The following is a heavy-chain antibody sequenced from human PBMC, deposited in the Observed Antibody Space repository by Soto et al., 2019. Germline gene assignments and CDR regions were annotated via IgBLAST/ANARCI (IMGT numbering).Heavy chain of an antibody. CDR1: GYTFTSYG. V-gene: IGHV1-46*01. CDR2: INPSGGST. J-gene: IGHJ4*02. CDR3: ATSDYYFDY. Sequence: GASVKVSCKASGYTFTSYGISWVRQAPGQGLEWMGIINPSGGSTSYAQKFQGRVTMTRDTSTSTVYMELSSLRSEDTAVYYCATSDYYFDYWGQGTLVTVSS.